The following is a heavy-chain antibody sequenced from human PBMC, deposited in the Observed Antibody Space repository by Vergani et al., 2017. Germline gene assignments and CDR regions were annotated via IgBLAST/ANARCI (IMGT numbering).Heavy chain of an antibody. V-gene: IGHV1-69*01. CDR3: ARGIAVAGTAYYYYMDV. J-gene: IGHJ6*03. D-gene: IGHD6-19*01. Sequence: QVQLVQSGAEVKKPGSSVKVSCKASGGTFSSYAISWVRQAPGQGLEWMGGIIPIFGTANYAQQFPGRVTITADESTSTAYMELSSLRSEDTAVYYCARGIAVAGTAYYYYMDVWGKGTTVTVSS. CDR2: IIPIFGTA. CDR1: GGTFSSYA.